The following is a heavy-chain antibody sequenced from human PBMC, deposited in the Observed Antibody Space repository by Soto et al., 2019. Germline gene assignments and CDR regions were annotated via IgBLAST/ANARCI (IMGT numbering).Heavy chain of an antibody. J-gene: IGHJ3*02. CDR3: AKGSMIVVHDAFDI. D-gene: IGHD3-22*01. Sequence: GGSLRLSCAASGFTFDDYAMHWVRQAPGKGLEWVSGISWNSGSIGYADSVKGRFTISRDNAKNSLYLQMNSLRAEDTALYYCAKGSMIVVHDAFDIWGQGTMVTVSS. CDR2: ISWNSGSI. V-gene: IGHV3-9*01. CDR1: GFTFDDYA.